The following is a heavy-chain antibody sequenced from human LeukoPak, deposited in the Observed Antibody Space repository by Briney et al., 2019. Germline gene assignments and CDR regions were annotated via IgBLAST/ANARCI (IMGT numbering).Heavy chain of an antibody. CDR3: ARRGAYSSSWYGY. CDR2: INHSGST. CDR1: GGSFSDYY. D-gene: IGHD6-13*01. V-gene: IGHV4-34*01. J-gene: IGHJ4*02. Sequence: SETLSLTCAVYGGSFSDYYWSWIRQPPGTGLEGIGEINHSGSTNYNPSLKSRVTISVDTSKNQFSLKLSSVTAADTAVYYCARRGAYSSSWYGYWGQGTLVTVSS.